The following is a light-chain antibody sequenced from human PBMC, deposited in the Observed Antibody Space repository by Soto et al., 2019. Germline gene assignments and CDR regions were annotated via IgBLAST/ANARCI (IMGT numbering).Light chain of an antibody. CDR3: CSYAGSNTVI. Sequence: QSALAQPASVSGSGGQSITISCSGTSSGVGFFNRVSWYQQHPGEAPKLIIYKDTKRPSGVSNRFSGSKSGNAASLTISGLQAEDEAYYYCCSYAGSNTVIFGGGTKLTVL. V-gene: IGLV2-23*01. CDR1: SSGVGFFNR. J-gene: IGLJ2*01. CDR2: KDT.